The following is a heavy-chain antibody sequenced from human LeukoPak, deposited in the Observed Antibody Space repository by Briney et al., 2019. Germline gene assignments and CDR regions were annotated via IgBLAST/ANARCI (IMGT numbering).Heavy chain of an antibody. V-gene: IGHV3-15*01. Sequence: GGSLRLSCAASGFTFSNAWMSWVRQAPGKGLEWVGRIKNKTDGGTTDYAAPVKGRFTISRDDSKSTLYLQMNSLKTEDTAVYYCTTQDYADYWGQGTLVTVSS. D-gene: IGHD4-17*01. CDR3: TTQDYADY. CDR1: GFTFSNAW. J-gene: IGHJ4*02. CDR2: IKNKTDGGTT.